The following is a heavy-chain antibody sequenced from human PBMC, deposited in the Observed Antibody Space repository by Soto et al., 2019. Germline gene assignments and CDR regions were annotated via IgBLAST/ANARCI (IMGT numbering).Heavy chain of an antibody. CDR2: IYYSGST. Sequence: QLQLQESGPGLVKPSETLSLTCTVSGGSISSSSYYWGWIRQPPGKGLEWIGSIYYSGSTYYNPSLKSRVTISVDTSKNQFSLKLSSVTAADTAVYYCAETDYGDYASYFDYWGQGTLVTVSS. CDR1: GGSISSSSYY. D-gene: IGHD4-17*01. V-gene: IGHV4-39*01. J-gene: IGHJ4*02. CDR3: AETDYGDYASYFDY.